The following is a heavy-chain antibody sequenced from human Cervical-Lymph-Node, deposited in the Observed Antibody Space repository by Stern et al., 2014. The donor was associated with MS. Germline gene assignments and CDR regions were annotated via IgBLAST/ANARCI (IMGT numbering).Heavy chain of an antibody. V-gene: IGHV4-30-4*01. CDR1: GGSISSGEYY. J-gene: IGHJ4*02. CDR2: IHYSGTT. D-gene: IGHD5-24*01. Sequence: QVQLQESGPGLVKPSQTLSLTCAVSGGSISSGEYYWSWIRQSPGKGLAWIGYIHYSGTTYYNPSLKSRVTISSDTSQNQFSLKLSSVTAADPAVYYCSRDADAYSLVFGYWGRGTLVTVSS. CDR3: SRDADAYSLVFGY.